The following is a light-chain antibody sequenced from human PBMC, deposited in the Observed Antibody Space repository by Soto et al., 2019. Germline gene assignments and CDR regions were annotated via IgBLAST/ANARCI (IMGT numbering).Light chain of an antibody. J-gene: IGKJ3*01. CDR2: WAS. Sequence: DIVMTQSPDSLAVSLGERATINCKSSQSVLYSSNNKNYLAWYQQKPGQPPKLLIYWASTRESGVPDRFSGSGSGTDFTLTISSLQAGDVAVYYCQQYYSTPPFTFGPGTKVDIK. CDR1: QSVLYSSNNKNY. V-gene: IGKV4-1*01. CDR3: QQYYSTPPFT.